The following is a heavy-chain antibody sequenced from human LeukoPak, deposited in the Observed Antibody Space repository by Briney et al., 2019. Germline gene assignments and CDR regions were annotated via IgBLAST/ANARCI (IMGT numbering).Heavy chain of an antibody. D-gene: IGHD3-16*02. CDR1: GGSVSSGSYS. J-gene: IGHJ6*03. V-gene: IGHV4-61*09. CDR3: AREPVTYYYYYMDV. CDR2: IDSSGTT. Sequence: SQTLSLTCSVSGGSVSSGSYSWTWIRQPAGKGLEWIGHIDSSGTTDYNPSLKSRVSISVDTSNNQFSLNLRSATAADTAVYFCAREPVTYYYYYMDVWGKGTTVTVSS.